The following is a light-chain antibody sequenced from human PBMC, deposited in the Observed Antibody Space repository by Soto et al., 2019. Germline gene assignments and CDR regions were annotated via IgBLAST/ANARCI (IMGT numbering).Light chain of an antibody. CDR3: QQYNSYSRP. Sequence: DIQMTQSPSTLSASVGDRVTITCPASQSISSWLAWYQQKPGKAPKLLIYKASSLESGFPSRFSGSGSGTQFTLTISSLQPDDFATYYCQQYNSYSRPFGQGTKVEIK. V-gene: IGKV1-5*03. CDR2: KAS. J-gene: IGKJ1*01. CDR1: QSISSW.